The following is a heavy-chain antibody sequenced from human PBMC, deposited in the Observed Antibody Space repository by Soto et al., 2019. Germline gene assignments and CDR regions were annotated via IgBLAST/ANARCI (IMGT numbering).Heavy chain of an antibody. D-gene: IGHD4-4*01. CDR1: GGSISSYY. Sequence: SETLSLTCTVSGGSISSYYWSWIRQPPGKGLEWIGYIYYSGSTNYNPSLKSRVTISVDTSKNQFSLKLSSVTAADTAVYYCARVGFDVDDYSNYDHPLYYYYMDVWGKGTTVTVSS. V-gene: IGHV4-59*01. J-gene: IGHJ6*03. CDR3: ARVGFDVDDYSNYDHPLYYYYMDV. CDR2: IYYSGST.